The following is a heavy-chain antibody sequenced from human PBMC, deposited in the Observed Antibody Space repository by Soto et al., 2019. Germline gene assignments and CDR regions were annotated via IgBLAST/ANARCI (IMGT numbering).Heavy chain of an antibody. Sequence: GASVKVSCKSSGGTFSSYAISWVRQAPGQGLEWMGWISAYYGNTNYAQKLQGRVTMTTDTSTSTAYMELRSLRSDDTAVYYCARDSGSSGWADYWGQGTLVTVSS. D-gene: IGHD6-19*01. CDR3: ARDSGSSGWADY. V-gene: IGHV1-18*01. J-gene: IGHJ4*02. CDR1: GGTFSSYA. CDR2: ISAYYGNT.